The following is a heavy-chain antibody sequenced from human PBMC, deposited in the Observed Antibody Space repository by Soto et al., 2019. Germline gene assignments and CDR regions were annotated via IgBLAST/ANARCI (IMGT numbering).Heavy chain of an antibody. D-gene: IGHD3-10*01. Sequence: PSETLSLTCTVSGGSISSYDWSWIRQPPGKGLEWIGYIYYSGSTNYNPSLKSRVTISVDTSKNQFSLKLSSVTAADTAVYYCARATSRAMVREPSAFDPWGQGTLVTVSS. CDR2: IYYSGST. J-gene: IGHJ5*02. CDR3: ARATSRAMVREPSAFDP. V-gene: IGHV4-59*01. CDR1: GGSISSYD.